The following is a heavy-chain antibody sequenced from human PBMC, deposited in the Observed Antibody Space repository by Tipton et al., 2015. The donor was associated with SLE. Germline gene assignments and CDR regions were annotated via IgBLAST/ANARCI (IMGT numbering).Heavy chain of an antibody. Sequence: TLSLTCTVSGGSIRGSPYYWNWIRQAPGKGLEWLGSVLHSGVTYFNPSLKTRVSISLDTSKNQFSLRLNSVTAADTAICYCAREEGSGGGILDYWGQGSLVTVSS. J-gene: IGHJ4*02. CDR3: AREEGSGGGILDY. CDR1: GGSIRGSPYY. D-gene: IGHD2-15*01. V-gene: IGHV4-39*07. CDR2: VLHSGVT.